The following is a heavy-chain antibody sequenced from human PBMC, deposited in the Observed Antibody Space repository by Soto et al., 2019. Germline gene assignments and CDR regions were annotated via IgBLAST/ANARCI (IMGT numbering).Heavy chain of an antibody. CDR1: GDSVSSNSAA. J-gene: IGHJ4*02. CDR3: ARGDLAPEGYYFDY. Sequence: KQSPTLSLTCAISGDSVSSNSAAWNWIRQSPSRGLEWLGRTYYRSKWYNDYAVSVKSRITINPDTSKNQFSLQLNSVTPEDTAVYYCARGDLAPEGYYFDYWGQGTLVTVSS. V-gene: IGHV6-1*01. CDR2: TYYRSKWYN.